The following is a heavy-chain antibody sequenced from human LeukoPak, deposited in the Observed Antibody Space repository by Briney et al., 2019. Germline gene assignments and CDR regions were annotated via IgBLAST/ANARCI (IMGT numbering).Heavy chain of an antibody. CDR2: VYSSGST. CDR1: GGSISNYY. CDR3: ARLDRPSFDD. J-gene: IGHJ4*02. Sequence: SETLSLTCTVSGGSISNYYWSWVRQPPGTGLEWIGYVYSSGSTNYNPSLKSRVTILVDPSNNQFSLNLSSVTAADTAVYYCARLDRPSFDDWGQGTLVTVSS. V-gene: IGHV4-59*08. D-gene: IGHD2-2*03.